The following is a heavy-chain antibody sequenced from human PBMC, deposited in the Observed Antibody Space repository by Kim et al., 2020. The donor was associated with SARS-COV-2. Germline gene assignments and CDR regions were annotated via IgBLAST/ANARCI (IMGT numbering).Heavy chain of an antibody. CDR1: GYPFSNYG. CDR3: SRGGYYHGRGTSSPPKYYG. CDR2: ISPYNDNT. J-gene: IGHJ6*01. Sequence: ASVKVSCKTSGYPFSNYGFSWVRQAPGQGPEWMGWISPYNDNTYYAEKFQRRVFMTTDTAPRTAYMDLRSLTCDDTAVDYGSRGGYYHGRGTSSPPKYYG. D-gene: IGHD3-10*01. V-gene: IGHV1-18*01.